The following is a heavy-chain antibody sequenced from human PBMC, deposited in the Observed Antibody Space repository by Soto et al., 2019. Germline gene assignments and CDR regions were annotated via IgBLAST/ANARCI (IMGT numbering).Heavy chain of an antibody. D-gene: IGHD2-21*02. CDR3: ATTYCGGDCWYLPNAFDI. J-gene: IGHJ3*02. Sequence: SVKVSCKASGFTFTSSAVQWVRQARGQRLEWIGWIVVGSGNTNYAQKFQERVTITRDMSTSTAYMELSSLRSEDTAVYYCATTYCGGDCWYLPNAFDIWGQGTMVTVSS. CDR1: GFTFTSSA. CDR2: IVVGSGNT. V-gene: IGHV1-58*01.